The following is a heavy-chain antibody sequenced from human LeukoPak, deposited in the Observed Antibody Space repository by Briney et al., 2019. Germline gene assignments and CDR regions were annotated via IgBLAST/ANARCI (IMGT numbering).Heavy chain of an antibody. Sequence: GGSLRLSCAASGFTFDDYGLSWVRQAPGKGLEWVSGINWNGGSTGYADSVKGRFTISRDNAKNSLYLQMNSLRVEDTAVYYCAKECDYGNASHMPCYWGQGTLVTVSS. D-gene: IGHD4-17*01. CDR1: GFTFDDYG. CDR2: INWNGGST. CDR3: AKECDYGNASHMPCY. J-gene: IGHJ4*02. V-gene: IGHV3-20*04.